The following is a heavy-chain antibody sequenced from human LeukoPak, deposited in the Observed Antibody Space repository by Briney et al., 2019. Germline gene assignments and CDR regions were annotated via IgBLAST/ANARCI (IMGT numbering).Heavy chain of an antibody. CDR2: IYSGGST. J-gene: IGHJ4*02. Sequence: GGSLRLSCAASGFTVSSNYMSWVRQAPGKGLEWVSVIYSGGSTYYADSVKGRFTISRDNSENTLYLQMNSLRAEDTAVYYCARAGVATITLGYWGQGTLVTVSS. CDR3: ARAGVATITLGY. V-gene: IGHV3-53*01. D-gene: IGHD5-12*01. CDR1: GFTVSSNY.